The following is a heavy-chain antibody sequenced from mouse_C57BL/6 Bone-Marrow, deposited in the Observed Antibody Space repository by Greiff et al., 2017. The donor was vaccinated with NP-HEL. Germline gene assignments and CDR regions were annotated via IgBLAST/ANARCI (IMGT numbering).Heavy chain of an antibody. D-gene: IGHD1-1*01. Sequence: EVQLVESEGGLVQPGSSMKLSCTASGFTFSDYYMAWVRQVPEKGLEWVANINYDGSSTYYLDSLKSRFIISRDNAKNILYLQMSSLKSEDTATYYCSRAISYGSSYWYFDVWGTGTTVTVSS. CDR3: SRAISYGSSYWYFDV. CDR1: GFTFSDYY. CDR2: INYDGSST. V-gene: IGHV5-16*01. J-gene: IGHJ1*03.